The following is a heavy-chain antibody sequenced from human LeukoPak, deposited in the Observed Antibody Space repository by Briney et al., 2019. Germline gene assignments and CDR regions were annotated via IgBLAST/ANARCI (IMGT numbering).Heavy chain of an antibody. CDR2: IKSKTDGGTT. J-gene: IGHJ6*02. CDR3: TTDGVLWSLYGMDV. V-gene: IGHV3-15*01. Sequence: GGSLRLSCAASGFTFSNAWMSWVRQAPGKGLEWVGRIKSKTDGGTTDYAAPVKGRFTISRDDSKSTLYLQMNSLKTEDTAVYYCTTDGVLWSLYGMDVWGQGTTVTVSS. D-gene: IGHD3-10*01. CDR1: GFTFSNAW.